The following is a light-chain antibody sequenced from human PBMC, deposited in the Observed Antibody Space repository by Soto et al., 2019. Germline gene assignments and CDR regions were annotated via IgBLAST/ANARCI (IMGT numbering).Light chain of an antibody. J-gene: IGKJ1*01. Sequence: EIVLTQSPGTLSLSPGERATLSCRASQSVSSSYLAWYQQKPGQAPRLLIYGASSRATGIPDRFSGSGSGKDFTLTISRLEPEEFAVYYCQQYDSSHLTFGQGTKVEIK. CDR1: QSVSSSY. CDR3: QQYDSSHLT. CDR2: GAS. V-gene: IGKV3-20*01.